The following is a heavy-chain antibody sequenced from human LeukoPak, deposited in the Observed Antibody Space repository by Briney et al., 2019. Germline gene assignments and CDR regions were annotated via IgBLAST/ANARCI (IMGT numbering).Heavy chain of an antibody. Sequence: SVKVSCKASGGTFSSYAISWVRQAPGQGLEWMGGIIPIFGTANYAQKFQGRVTITADESTSTAYMELSSLRSEDTAVYYCARALPTYYDILTGPKTYYYYYGMDVWGQGTTVTVSS. CDR2: IIPIFGTA. V-gene: IGHV1-69*13. CDR3: ARALPTYYDILTGPKTYYYYYGMDV. CDR1: GGTFSSYA. D-gene: IGHD3-9*01. J-gene: IGHJ6*02.